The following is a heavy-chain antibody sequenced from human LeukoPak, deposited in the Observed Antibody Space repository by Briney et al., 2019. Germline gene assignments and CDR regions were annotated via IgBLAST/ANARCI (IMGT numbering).Heavy chain of an antibody. CDR2: ISYDGSNK. CDR1: GFTFSSYG. CDR3: AKADELGYCSGGSCYFGGGFDY. Sequence: PGRSLRLSCAASGFTFSSYGMHWVRQAPGKGLEWVAVISYDGSNKYYADSVKGRFTISRDNSKNTLYLQMNSLRAEDTAVYYCAKADELGYCSGGSCYFGGGFDYWGQGTLVTVSS. D-gene: IGHD2-15*01. V-gene: IGHV3-30*18. J-gene: IGHJ4*02.